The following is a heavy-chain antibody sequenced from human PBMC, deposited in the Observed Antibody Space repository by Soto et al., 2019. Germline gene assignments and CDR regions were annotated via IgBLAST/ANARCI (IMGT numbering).Heavy chain of an antibody. CDR1: GCTFSDYY. V-gene: IGHV3-11*01. J-gene: IGHJ4*02. CDR3: ARDPKIDYGDSRLDY. D-gene: IGHD4-17*01. Sequence: TVRSQRLCYAASGCTFSDYYMSWIRQAPGKGLEWVSYISSSGSTIYYADSVKGRFTISRDNAKNSLYLQMNSLRAEDTAVYYCARDPKIDYGDSRLDYWGQGTLVTVS. CDR2: ISSSGSTI.